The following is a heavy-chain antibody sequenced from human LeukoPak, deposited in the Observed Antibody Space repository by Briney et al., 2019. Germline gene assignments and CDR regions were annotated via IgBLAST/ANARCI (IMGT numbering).Heavy chain of an antibody. Sequence: SETLSLTCTVSGASISNYYWSWIRQPPGKGLECIGYVSYSGRTNHNPSLKSRVTISADSSKNQFSLKLSSVTAADSAVYYCTSRYSDLWGRGTLVTVSS. CDR3: TSRYSDL. J-gene: IGHJ2*01. V-gene: IGHV4-59*08. D-gene: IGHD3-10*01. CDR1: GASISNYY. CDR2: VSYSGRT.